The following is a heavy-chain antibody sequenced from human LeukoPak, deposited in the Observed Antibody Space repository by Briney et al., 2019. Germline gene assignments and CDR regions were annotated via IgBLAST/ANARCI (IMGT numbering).Heavy chain of an antibody. D-gene: IGHD6-19*01. J-gene: IGHJ5*02. CDR1: GFTFSSYG. V-gene: IGHV3-23*01. CDR3: AKRAVAGPGSNWFDP. CDR2: INGSGGST. Sequence: GGSLRLSCAASGFTFSSYGMSWVRQAPGKGLECVSTINGSGGSTYYTDSVKGRFTISRDNSRNTLYLQMNSLRAADTALYYCAKRAVAGPGSNWFDPWGQGTLVTVSS.